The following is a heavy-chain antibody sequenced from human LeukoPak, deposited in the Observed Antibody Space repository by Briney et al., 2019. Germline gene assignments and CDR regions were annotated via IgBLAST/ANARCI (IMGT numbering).Heavy chain of an antibody. CDR3: ARGPPYSGSYSHYFDY. Sequence: PSETLSLTCAVSGGSISSGGYSWSWIRQPPGKGLEWIGYIYHSGSTYYNPSLKSRVTISVDRSKNQFSLKLSSVTAADTAVYYCARGPPYSGSYSHYFDYWGQGTLVTVSS. V-gene: IGHV4-30-2*01. D-gene: IGHD1-26*01. CDR1: GGSISSGGYS. J-gene: IGHJ4*02. CDR2: IYHSGST.